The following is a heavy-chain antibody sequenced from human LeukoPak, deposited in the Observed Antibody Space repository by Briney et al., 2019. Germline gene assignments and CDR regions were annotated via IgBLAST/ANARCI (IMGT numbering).Heavy chain of an antibody. CDR3: ARAVAGTTWFDP. D-gene: IGHD6-19*01. V-gene: IGHV3-30-3*01. J-gene: IGHJ5*02. CDR1: GFTFSSYA. CDR2: ISYDGSNK. Sequence: GGSLRLSCAASGFTFSSYAMHWVRQAPGKGLEWVAVISYDGSNKYYADSVRGRFTISRDNSKNTLYLQTNSLRAEDTAVYYCARAVAGTTWFDPWGQGTLVTVSS.